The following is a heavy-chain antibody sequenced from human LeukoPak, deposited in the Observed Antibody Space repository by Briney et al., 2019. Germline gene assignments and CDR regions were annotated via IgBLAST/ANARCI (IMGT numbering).Heavy chain of an antibody. CDR1: GFTVSSNY. V-gene: IGHV3-23*01. Sequence: GGSLRLSCAASGFTVSSNYMSWIGQAPGKGLEWVSLISGSGGETSYADSVKGRFTISRDNSNNTLYLQMYNLRTDDTAVYYCANGDGNYWCPDYWGQGAVVTVSS. CDR2: ISGSGGET. CDR3: ANGDGNYWCPDY. D-gene: IGHD2-8*02. J-gene: IGHJ4*02.